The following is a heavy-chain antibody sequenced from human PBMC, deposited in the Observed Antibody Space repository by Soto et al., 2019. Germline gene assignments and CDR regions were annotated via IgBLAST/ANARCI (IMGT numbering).Heavy chain of an antibody. CDR2: IWYDGSNK. CDR1: GFTFSSYG. Sequence: QVQLVESGGGVVQPGRSLRLSCAASGFTFSSYGMHGVRQAPGKGLEWVAGIWYDGSNKYYAESVKGRFTISRDNSKNTLYLQMNSLRAEDTAVYYCARDSGYYYFDYWGQGTLVTVSS. J-gene: IGHJ4*02. V-gene: IGHV3-33*01. D-gene: IGHD3-22*01. CDR3: ARDSGYYYFDY.